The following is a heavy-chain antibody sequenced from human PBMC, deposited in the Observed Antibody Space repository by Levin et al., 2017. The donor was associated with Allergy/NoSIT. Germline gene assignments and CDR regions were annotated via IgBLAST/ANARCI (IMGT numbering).Heavy chain of an antibody. CDR3: ASKNSLWY. D-gene: IGHD2-21*01. V-gene: IGHV3-7*01. J-gene: IGHJ4*02. CDR2: IKEDGSDK. Sequence: GGSLRLSCAASGFTFSSYWMSWVRQAPGKGLEWVANIKEDGSDKYYVDSVKGRFTISRDNAKNSLYLQMDSLRVEDTAVYYCASKNSLWYWGQGTLVTVSS. CDR1: GFTFSSYW.